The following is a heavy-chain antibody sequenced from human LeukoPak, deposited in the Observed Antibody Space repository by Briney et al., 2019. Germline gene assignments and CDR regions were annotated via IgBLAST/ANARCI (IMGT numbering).Heavy chain of an antibody. CDR1: GGSISSYY. V-gene: IGHV4-59*01. CDR3: ARGRFLDAFDI. J-gene: IGHJ3*02. D-gene: IGHD3-3*01. Sequence: ETLSLTCTVSGGSISSYYWSWIRQPPGKGLEWIGYIYYSGSTKHKPSLKSRVTISVDTSKNQFSLKLSSVTAADTAVYYCARGRFLDAFDIWGQGTMVTVSS. CDR2: IYYSGST.